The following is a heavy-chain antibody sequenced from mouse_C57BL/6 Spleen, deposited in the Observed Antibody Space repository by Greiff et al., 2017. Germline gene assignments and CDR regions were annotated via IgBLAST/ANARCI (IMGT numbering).Heavy chain of an antibody. CDR3: VRSYYGSSYGFAY. Sequence: EVQLVESGGGLVQPKGSLKLSCAAPGFSFNTYAMNWVRQAPGKGLEWVARIRSKSNNYATYYADSVKDRFTISRDDSESMLYLQMNNLKTEDTAMYYCVRSYYGSSYGFAYWGQGTLVTVSA. J-gene: IGHJ3*01. CDR1: GFSFNTYA. V-gene: IGHV10-1*01. CDR2: IRSKSNNYAT. D-gene: IGHD1-1*01.